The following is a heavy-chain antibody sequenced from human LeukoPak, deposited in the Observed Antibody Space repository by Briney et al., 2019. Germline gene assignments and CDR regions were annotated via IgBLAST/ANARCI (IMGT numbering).Heavy chain of an antibody. CDR3: ARAWNFDY. D-gene: IGHD1-1*01. V-gene: IGHV5-51*01. J-gene: IGHJ4*02. CDR2: INPSDSDT. CDR1: GYSFTNYW. Sequence: KDGESLKISCKGSGYSFTNYWIAWVRQMPGRGLEWMVIINPSDSDTRYSPSFQGQVTISADKSISTAYLQWSSLKASDSAMYYCARAWNFDYWGRGTLVTVSS.